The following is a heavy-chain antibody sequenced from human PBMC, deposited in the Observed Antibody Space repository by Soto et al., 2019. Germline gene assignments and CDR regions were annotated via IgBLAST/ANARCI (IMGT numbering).Heavy chain of an antibody. D-gene: IGHD7-27*01. CDR2: IIPVLATT. Sequence: GASVKVSCKASAGTFPHYALSWVRQAPGQGLEWIGGIIPVLATTTYAQKFQGRVSIIADESTNTVYMELSSLRSEDTAVYYCACNWGTSLKKWLGPWGQGTLVTVSS. CDR1: AGTFPHYA. V-gene: IGHV1-69*13. CDR3: ACNWGTSLKKWLGP. J-gene: IGHJ5*02.